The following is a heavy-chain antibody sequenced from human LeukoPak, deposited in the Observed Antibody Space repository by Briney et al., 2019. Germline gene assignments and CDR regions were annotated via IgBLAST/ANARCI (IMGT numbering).Heavy chain of an antibody. Sequence: GGSLRLSCAASGFTFSSYSMNWVRQAPGKGLEWVSYISSSSSTIYYADSVKGRFTISRDNAKNSLYLLMSSLRAEDTALYYCARDRDDFWSGSPDYWGQGTLVTVSS. V-gene: IGHV3-48*01. J-gene: IGHJ4*02. CDR1: GFTFSSYS. CDR2: ISSSSSTI. CDR3: ARDRDDFWSGSPDY. D-gene: IGHD3-3*01.